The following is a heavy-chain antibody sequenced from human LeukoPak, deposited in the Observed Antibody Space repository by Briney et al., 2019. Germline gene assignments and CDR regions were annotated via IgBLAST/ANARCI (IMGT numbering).Heavy chain of an antibody. V-gene: IGHV1-2*02. D-gene: IGHD3-3*01. CDR1: GYTFTGYY. CDR2: INPNSGGT. J-gene: IGHJ4*02. CDR3: ARDDFWSGYYNFDY. Sequence: ASVKVSCKASGYTFTGYYMHWVRQAPGQGLEWMGWINPNSGGTNYAQKFQGRVTMTRDTSISTAYMELSRLRSDDTAVYYCARDDFWSGYYNFDYWGQGTLVTVSS.